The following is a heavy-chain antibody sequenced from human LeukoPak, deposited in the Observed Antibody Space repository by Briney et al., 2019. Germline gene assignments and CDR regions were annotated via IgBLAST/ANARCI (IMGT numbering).Heavy chain of an antibody. CDR1: GFTFSSYA. D-gene: IGHD6-13*01. J-gene: IGHJ4*02. CDR3: AKVQQQLWDY. V-gene: IGHV3-23*01. CDR2: ISGSGGNT. Sequence: PGGSLRLSCAASGFTFSSYAMSWVRQAPGKGLEWVSAISGSGGNTYYADSVKGRFTISRDNSKNTLDLQMNSLRAEDTAVYYCAKVQQQLWDYWGQGTLVTVSS.